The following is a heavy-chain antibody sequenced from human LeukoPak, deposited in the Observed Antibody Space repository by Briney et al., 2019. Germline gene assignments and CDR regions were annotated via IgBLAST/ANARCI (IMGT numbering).Heavy chain of an antibody. Sequence: GASVKVSCKTSGYRFTGYYIHWVRQAPGQGLEWMGWIDPNSGGTNYAQKFQGGVSLTRDTSVSTVHMDLTRLRSDDTAIYYCARETAFAVAGPLDYWGQGTLVTVSS. D-gene: IGHD6-19*01. V-gene: IGHV1-2*02. CDR3: ARETAFAVAGPLDY. J-gene: IGHJ4*02. CDR2: IDPNSGGT. CDR1: GYRFTGYY.